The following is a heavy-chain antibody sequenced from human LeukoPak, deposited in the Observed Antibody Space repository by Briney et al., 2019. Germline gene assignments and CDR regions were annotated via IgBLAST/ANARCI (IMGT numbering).Heavy chain of an antibody. CDR1: GDSISSGDYY. CDR3: AKIRGGAYNWVDP. D-gene: IGHD3-10*01. CDR2: ISSSGST. V-gene: IGHV4-61*02. Sequence: PSETLSLTCTVSGDSISSGDYYWRWIRQPAGKGLEWIGRISSSGSTNYHPSLKSRVTISVDTSKNQFSLKLSSVTAADTALYYCAKIRGGAYNWVDPWGQGTLVTVSS. J-gene: IGHJ5*02.